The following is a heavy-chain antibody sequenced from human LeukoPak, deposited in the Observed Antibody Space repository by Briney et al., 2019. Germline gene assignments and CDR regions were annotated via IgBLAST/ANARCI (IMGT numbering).Heavy chain of an antibody. Sequence: GGSLRLSCAASGFTFSSYAMSWVRQAPGKGLEWVANIKQDGSEKYYVDSVKGRFTISRDNAENSLYLQMNSLRAEDTAVYYCARDGRWEQRPFDYWGQGTLVTVSS. D-gene: IGHD1-26*01. CDR3: ARDGRWEQRPFDY. CDR2: IKQDGSEK. V-gene: IGHV3-7*01. J-gene: IGHJ4*02. CDR1: GFTFSSYA.